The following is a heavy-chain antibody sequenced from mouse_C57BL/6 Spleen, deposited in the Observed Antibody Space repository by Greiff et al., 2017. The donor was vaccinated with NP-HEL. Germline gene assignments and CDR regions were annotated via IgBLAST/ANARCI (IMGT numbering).Heavy chain of an antibody. CDR2: ISDGGSYT. CDR1: GFTFSSYA. Sequence: EVKLMESGGGLVKPGGSLKLSCAASGFTFSSYAMSWVRQTPEKRLEWVATISDGGSYTYYPDNVKGRFTISRDNAKNNLYLQMSHLKSEDTAMYYCAREDDYGYAMDYWGQGTSFTVSS. D-gene: IGHD2-4*01. J-gene: IGHJ4*01. V-gene: IGHV5-4*01. CDR3: AREDDYGYAMDY.